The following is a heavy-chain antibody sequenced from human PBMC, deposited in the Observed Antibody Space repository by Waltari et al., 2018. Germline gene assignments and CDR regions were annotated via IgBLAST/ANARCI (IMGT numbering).Heavy chain of an antibody. CDR2: INHSGST. J-gene: IGHJ4*02. CDR3: ARLNGDYLDY. Sequence: QVQLQQWGAGLLKPSETLSLTCAVYGGSFSGYYWSWIRQPPGKGLEWIGEINHSGSTNYNPSLKSRVTISVDTSKNQFSLKLSSVTAADTAVYYCARLNGDYLDYWGQGTLVTVSS. V-gene: IGHV4-34*01. CDR1: GGSFSGYY. D-gene: IGHD4-17*01.